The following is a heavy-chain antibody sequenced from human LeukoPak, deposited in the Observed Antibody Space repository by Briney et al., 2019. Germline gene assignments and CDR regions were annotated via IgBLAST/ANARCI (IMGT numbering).Heavy chain of an antibody. CDR3: ARVQGVVAVYTWFAP. D-gene: IGHD2-15*01. Sequence: GGSLRFSCAASGFTFSDYYMSWIRQAPGKGLEWVSYISSSGSTIYYADSVKGRFTISRDNAKNSLYLQMNSLRAEDTAVYYRARVQGVVAVYTWFAPWGQGTLVTVSS. CDR1: GFTFSDYY. J-gene: IGHJ5*02. V-gene: IGHV3-11*01. CDR2: ISSSGSTI.